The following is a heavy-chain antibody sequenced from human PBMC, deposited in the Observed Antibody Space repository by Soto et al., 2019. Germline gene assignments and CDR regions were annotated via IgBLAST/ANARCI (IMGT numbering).Heavy chain of an antibody. CDR1: GYTFTSYY. CDR3: ARGGDYYDSSGYSPDDAFDI. J-gene: IGHJ3*02. CDR2: INPSGGST. D-gene: IGHD3-22*01. V-gene: IGHV1-46*01. Sequence: ASVKVSCKASGYTFTSYYMHWVRHAPGQGLEWMGIINPSGGSTSYAQKFQGRVTMTRDTSTSTVYMELSSLRSEDTAVYYCARGGDYYDSSGYSPDDAFDIWGQGTMVTVSS.